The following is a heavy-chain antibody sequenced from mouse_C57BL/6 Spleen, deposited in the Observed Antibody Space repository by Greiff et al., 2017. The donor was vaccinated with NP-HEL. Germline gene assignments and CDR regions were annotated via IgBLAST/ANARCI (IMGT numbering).Heavy chain of an antibody. D-gene: IGHD3-3*01. J-gene: IGHJ4*01. Sequence: QVTLKVSGAELVRPGTSVKMSCKASGYTFTNYWIGWAKQRPGHGLEWIGDIYPGGGYTNYNEKFKGKATLTADKSSSTAYMQFSSLTSEDSAIYYCAREGTEGYYAMDYWGQGTSVTVSS. V-gene: IGHV1-63*01. CDR2: IYPGGGYT. CDR1: GYTFTNYW. CDR3: AREGTEGYYAMDY.